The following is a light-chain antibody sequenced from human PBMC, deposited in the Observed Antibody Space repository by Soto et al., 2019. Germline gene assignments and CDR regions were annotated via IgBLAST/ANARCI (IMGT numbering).Light chain of an antibody. CDR1: QGIDSS. V-gene: IGKV1-13*02. J-gene: IGKJ1*01. CDR2: AAS. CDR3: QQYNSWT. Sequence: AILLTQSPSSLSASVGDRVTITCRASQGIDSSFAWYQQKPGKAPKLLIYAASSLQSGVPSRFSGSGSGTDFTLTISSMQPEDFATYYCQQYNSWTFGQGPKVDIK.